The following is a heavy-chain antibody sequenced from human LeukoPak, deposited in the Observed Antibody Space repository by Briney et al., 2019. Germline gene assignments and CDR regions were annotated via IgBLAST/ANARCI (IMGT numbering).Heavy chain of an antibody. V-gene: IGHV4-39*07. J-gene: IGHJ3*02. CDR3: ASHYYDSSGYLIAFDI. CDR1: GGSISSYY. Sequence: SETLSLTCTVSGGSISSYYWGWIRQPPGKGLEWIGSIYYSGSTYYNPSLKSRVTISVDTSKNQFSLKLSSVTAADTAVYYCASHYYDSSGYLIAFDIWGQGTMVTVSS. D-gene: IGHD3-22*01. CDR2: IYYSGST.